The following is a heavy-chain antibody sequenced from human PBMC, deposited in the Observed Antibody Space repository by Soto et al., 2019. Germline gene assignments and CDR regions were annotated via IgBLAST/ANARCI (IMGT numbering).Heavy chain of an antibody. Sequence: GGSLRLSCAASGFTFSDHYMDWVRQAPGKGLEWVGRTRNKANSYTTEYAASVKGRFTISRDDSKNSLYLQMNSLKTEDTAVYYCARGYCSNGVCYRYIDLWGRGTLVTVSS. D-gene: IGHD2-8*01. V-gene: IGHV3-72*01. J-gene: IGHJ2*01. CDR3: ARGYCSNGVCYRYIDL. CDR2: TRNKANSYTT. CDR1: GFTFSDHY.